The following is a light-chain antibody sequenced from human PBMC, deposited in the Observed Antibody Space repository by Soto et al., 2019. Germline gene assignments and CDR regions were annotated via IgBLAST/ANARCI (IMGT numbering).Light chain of an antibody. CDR3: QQYYGSSGT. CDR1: QNILYSSNNKNY. Sequence: DIVMTQSPDSLAVSLGERATINCKSSQNILYSSNNKNYLEWYQQKPGQPPKLLIYWASTRESGVPVRFSGSGSGTDFTLTISSLQAVDVAVYYCQQYYGSSGTFGQGTKVQLK. J-gene: IGKJ1*01. V-gene: IGKV4-1*01. CDR2: WAS.